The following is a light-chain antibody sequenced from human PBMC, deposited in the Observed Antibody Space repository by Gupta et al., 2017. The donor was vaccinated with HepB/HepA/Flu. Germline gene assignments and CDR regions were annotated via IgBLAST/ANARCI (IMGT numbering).Light chain of an antibody. V-gene: IGLV1-47*02. J-gene: IGLJ1*01. CDR3: VGFDDSLSGYV. CDR1: SYNIGNDN. Sequence: QPVLTQPPSASGTPGERVTSSCSGSSYNIGNDNEYWYQQLPGTAPKLLIYNDNQRPSGVPDRFSGSKSGTTASLAISGLRSEDAADYSCVGFDDSLSGYVFGAGTKFTVL. CDR2: NDN.